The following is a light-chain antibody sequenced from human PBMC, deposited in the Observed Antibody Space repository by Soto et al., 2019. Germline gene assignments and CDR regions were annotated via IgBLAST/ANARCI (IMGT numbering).Light chain of an antibody. J-gene: IGKJ1*01. V-gene: IGKV1-27*01. CDR2: GAS. CDR1: QSINNY. Sequence: DIQMTQSPSSLSAAAGDRFTITCVASQSINNYLNWYQHRHGEAPKLLIFGASSLQRGVPSRFSGSGSGTEFTLTISSLQPEDVATYYCQTFDSAPQTFGQGTQVDIK. CDR3: QTFDSAPQT.